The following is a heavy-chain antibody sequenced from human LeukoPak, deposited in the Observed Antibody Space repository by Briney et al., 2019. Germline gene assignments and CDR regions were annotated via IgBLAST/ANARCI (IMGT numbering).Heavy chain of an antibody. CDR3: ARRAGYSSSWNPGGSAYFDY. CDR1: GGSISSSSYY. CDR2: IYYSGST. J-gene: IGHJ4*02. Sequence: PSETLSLTCTVSGGSISSSSYYWGWIRQPPGKGLEWIGSIYYSGSTYYNPSLKSRVTISVDTSKNQFSLKLSSVTAADTAVYYCARRAGYSSSWNPGGSAYFDYWGQGTLVTVSS. D-gene: IGHD6-13*01. V-gene: IGHV4-39*07.